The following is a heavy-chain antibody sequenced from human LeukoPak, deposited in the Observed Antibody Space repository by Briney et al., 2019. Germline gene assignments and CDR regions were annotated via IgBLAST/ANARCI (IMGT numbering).Heavy chain of an antibody. Sequence: GGSLRLSCVASGLTVSNHWMSWVRQAPGKGLEWVANIREERGQEYYVDSVKGRFTISRDNAKNSLYLQMNSLRDEDTAVYYCARPSGVGSTTQGAFDMWGQGTMVTVSS. CDR2: IREERGQE. CDR1: GLTVSNHW. D-gene: IGHD1-26*01. V-gene: IGHV3-7*01. CDR3: ARPSGVGSTTQGAFDM. J-gene: IGHJ3*02.